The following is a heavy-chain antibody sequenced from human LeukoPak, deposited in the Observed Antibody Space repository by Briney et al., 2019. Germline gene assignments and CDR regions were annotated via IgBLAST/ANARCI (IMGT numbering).Heavy chain of an antibody. J-gene: IGHJ4*02. CDR1: GFTVSSNY. D-gene: IGHD2-2*01. CDR3: AKDLKGCSSTSCFLDYFDY. CDR2: IYSGGST. Sequence: PGGSLRLSCAASGFTVSSNYMSWVRQAPGKGLEWVSVIYSGGSTYYADSVKGRFTISRDNSKNTLYLQMNSLRAEDTAVYYCAKDLKGCSSTSCFLDYFDYWGQGTLVTVSS. V-gene: IGHV3-53*01.